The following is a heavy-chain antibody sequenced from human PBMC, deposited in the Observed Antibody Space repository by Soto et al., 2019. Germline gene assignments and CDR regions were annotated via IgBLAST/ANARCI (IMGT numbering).Heavy chain of an antibody. D-gene: IGHD5-12*01. CDR2: IYFSGST. V-gene: IGHV4-31*03. Sequence: SETLSLTCTVSGGSVSSVGYYWNWIRQHPGKGLEWIGYIYFSGSTYYNPSLKTRVTISVDTSKNQFSLKLSSLTAADTATYYCARSKRWLQLGAAFDIWGQGTMVTVSS. CDR1: GGSVSSVGYY. J-gene: IGHJ3*02. CDR3: ARSKRWLQLGAAFDI.